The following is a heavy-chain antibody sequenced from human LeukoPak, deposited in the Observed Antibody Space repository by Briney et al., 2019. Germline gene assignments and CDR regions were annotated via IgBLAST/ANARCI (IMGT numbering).Heavy chain of an antibody. Sequence: PGGSLRLSCAASGFTFSSYAMSWVRQAPGKGLEWVSAIGGSGGSTYYAGSVKGRFNISRDNCKNALYLQMNSLRAEDTAVYYWGGATRLGPSHFDYWGRGTLVTVSS. CDR3: GGATRLGPSHFDY. D-gene: IGHD1-26*01. V-gene: IGHV3-23*01. CDR1: GFTFSSYA. CDR2: IGGSGGST. J-gene: IGHJ4*02.